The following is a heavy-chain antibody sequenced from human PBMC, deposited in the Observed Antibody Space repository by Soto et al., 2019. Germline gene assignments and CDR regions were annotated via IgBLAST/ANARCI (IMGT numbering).Heavy chain of an antibody. CDR2: TYHTGST. J-gene: IGHJ6*02. V-gene: IGHV4-30-4*08. D-gene: IGHD4-17*01. CDR1: GGSISSDDNY. CDR3: ARDTIGDDDYVISMDI. Sequence: KPSETLSLTCTVSGGSISSDDNYWNWIRQPPGKGLEWIGYTYHTGSTFYNPSLKSRATISVDASKNQFSLRLTSVTAADTAVYYCARDTIGDDDYVISMDIWGQGTTVTVSS.